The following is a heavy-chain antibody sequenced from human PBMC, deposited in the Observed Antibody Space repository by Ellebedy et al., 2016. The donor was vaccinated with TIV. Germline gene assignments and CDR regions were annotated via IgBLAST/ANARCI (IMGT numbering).Heavy chain of an antibody. CDR2: FTSSGDRA. V-gene: IGHV3-23*01. J-gene: IGHJ4*02. Sequence: GESLKISXATSGFTFSIYTMTWVRQAPGKGLEWVSSFTSSGDRANYADSVKGRFTVSRDNSKNTLYLQMNSLRAEDTAVYYCTTHSNDYVWGSPDYWGQGTLVTVSS. CDR1: GFTFSIYT. CDR3: TTHSNDYVWGSPDY. D-gene: IGHD3-16*01.